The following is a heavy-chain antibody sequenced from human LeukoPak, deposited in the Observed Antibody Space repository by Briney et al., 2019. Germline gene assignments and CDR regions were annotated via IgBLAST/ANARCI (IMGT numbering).Heavy chain of an antibody. Sequence: GGSLRLSCAASGFTFSTYAMTWVRQAPGKGLDWVSVIYSGGSTYYADSVKGRFTISRDNAKNSLYLQMNSLRAEDTAVYYCARGPGKASFDYWGQGTLVTVSS. J-gene: IGHJ4*02. V-gene: IGHV3-53*01. CDR3: ARGPGKASFDY. CDR1: GFTFSTYA. D-gene: IGHD3-10*01. CDR2: IYSGGST.